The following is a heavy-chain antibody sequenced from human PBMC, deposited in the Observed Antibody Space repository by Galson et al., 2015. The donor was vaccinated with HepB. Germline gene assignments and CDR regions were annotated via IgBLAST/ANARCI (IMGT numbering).Heavy chain of an antibody. J-gene: IGHJ6*02. D-gene: IGHD3-22*01. V-gene: IGHV1-69*04. CDR3: ARNYYDSSGYDKGGDYYYGMDV. Sequence: SVKVSCKASGGTFSSYAISWVRQAPGQGLEWMGRIIPILGIANYAQKFQGRVTITADKSTSTAYMELSSLRSEDTAVYYCARNYYDSSGYDKGGDYYYGMDVWGQGTTVTVSS. CDR1: GGTFSSYA. CDR2: IIPILGIA.